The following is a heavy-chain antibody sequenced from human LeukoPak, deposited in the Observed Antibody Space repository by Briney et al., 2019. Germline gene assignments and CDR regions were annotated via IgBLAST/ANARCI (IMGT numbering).Heavy chain of an antibody. D-gene: IGHD3-22*01. Sequence: SETLSLTCTVSGGSISSYYWSWIRQPPGKGLEWIGYIYYSGSTNYNPSLKSRVTISVDTSKNQFSLKLSSVTAADTAVYYCVREGYYDSSGYYFEGAFDIWGQGTMVTVSS. CDR2: IYYSGST. J-gene: IGHJ3*02. CDR1: GGSISSYY. CDR3: VREGYYDSSGYYFEGAFDI. V-gene: IGHV4-59*01.